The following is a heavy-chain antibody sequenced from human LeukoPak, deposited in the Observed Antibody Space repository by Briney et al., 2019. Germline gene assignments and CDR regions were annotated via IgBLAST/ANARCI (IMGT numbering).Heavy chain of an antibody. J-gene: IGHJ3*02. CDR3: ARDTTVTKDAFDI. V-gene: IGHV4-59*10. D-gene: IGHD4-17*01. Sequence: SETLSLTCAVYGGSFTDYYWSWIRKPAGKGLEWIGRIYNSGSTKYNPSLKSRVTMSVDTSKNQFSLKLSSVTAADTAVYYCARDTTVTKDAFDIWGQGTMVTVSS. CDR2: IYNSGST. CDR1: GGSFTDYY.